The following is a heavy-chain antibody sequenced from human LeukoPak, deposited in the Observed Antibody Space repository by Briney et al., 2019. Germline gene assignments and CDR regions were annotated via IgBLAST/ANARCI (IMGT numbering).Heavy chain of an antibody. D-gene: IGHD4-17*01. V-gene: IGHV4-59*08. CDR3: ARAYYGDFFDY. Sequence: SETLSLTCNVSGGAISNYYWSWIRQPPGKGLEWIGYINYSGSAFYNPYVKSRVTISVDTSKNQFSLKLNSVTAADTAVYYCARAYYGDFFDYWGQGTLVTVSS. CDR2: INYSGSA. J-gene: IGHJ4*02. CDR1: GGAISNYY.